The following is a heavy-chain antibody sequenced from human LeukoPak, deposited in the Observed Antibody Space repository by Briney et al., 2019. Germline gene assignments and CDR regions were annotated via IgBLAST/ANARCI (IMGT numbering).Heavy chain of an antibody. CDR2: IIPIFGTA. Sequence: ASVKVSCKASGGTFSSYAISWVRQAPGQGLEWMGGIIPIFGTANYAQKFQGRVTITADKSTSTAYMELSSLRSEDTAVYYCAREEQQLVQGWYGYSSGWYATPSRYYMDVWGKGTTVTVSS. J-gene: IGHJ6*03. CDR3: AREEQQLVQGWYGYSSGWYATPSRYYMDV. D-gene: IGHD6-19*01. CDR1: GGTFSSYA. V-gene: IGHV1-69*06.